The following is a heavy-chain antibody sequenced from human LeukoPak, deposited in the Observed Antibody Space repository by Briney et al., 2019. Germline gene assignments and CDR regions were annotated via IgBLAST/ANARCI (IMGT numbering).Heavy chain of an antibody. D-gene: IGHD6-25*01. CDR2: IDSSSSYI. CDR3: ARGDGSANYFYYYGLDV. V-gene: IGHV3-21*01. CDR1: GFTVSNSY. Sequence: GGSLRLSCAASGFTVSNSYMTWVRQAPGKGLEWVSFIDSSSSYIYYADSVKGRFSISRDNAKNSLYLQMNSLRAEDTAMYYCARGDGSANYFYYYGLDVWGQGTTVTVSS. J-gene: IGHJ6*02.